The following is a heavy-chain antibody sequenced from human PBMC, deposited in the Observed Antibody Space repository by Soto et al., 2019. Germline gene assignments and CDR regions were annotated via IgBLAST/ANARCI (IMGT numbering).Heavy chain of an antibody. Sequence: GASVKVSCKASGYTFTGYYMHWVRQAPGQGLEWMGWINPNSGGTNYAQKFQGRVTITRDTSISTAYMELSRLRSDDTAVYYCATYYTVTLYYYYYGMDVWGQGTTVTVSS. V-gene: IGHV1-2*02. CDR2: INPNSGGT. J-gene: IGHJ6*02. D-gene: IGHD4-4*01. CDR3: ATYYTVTLYYYYYGMDV. CDR1: GYTFTGYY.